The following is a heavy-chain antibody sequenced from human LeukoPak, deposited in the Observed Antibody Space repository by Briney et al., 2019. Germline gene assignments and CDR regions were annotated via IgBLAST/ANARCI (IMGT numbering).Heavy chain of an antibody. CDR2: ISGSGGGT. Sequence: PGGSLRLSCAASGFTFSSYAMSWVRQAPGKGLEWVSAISGSGGGTFYTDSVEARYTITRDNAKNTLYLQMNSLRAEDTAVYYCATLGYCTNGVCYSGGGFDYWGQGTLVTVSS. V-gene: IGHV3-23*01. J-gene: IGHJ4*02. D-gene: IGHD2-8*01. CDR1: GFTFSSYA. CDR3: ATLGYCTNGVCYSGGGFDY.